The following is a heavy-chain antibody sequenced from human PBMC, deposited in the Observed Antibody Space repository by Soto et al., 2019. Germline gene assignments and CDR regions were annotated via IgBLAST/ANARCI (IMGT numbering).Heavy chain of an antibody. CDR2: MSYDGSKI. Sequence: GGSLRLSCEASGFAFDTYGMHWIRQGGGQGLEWVATMSYDGSKIYYRDSVRGRFSISRDDSKRTLYLQMNSLRAEDTAVYYCAKDRDPDYYDYLMDVWGQGTPVTVSS. J-gene: IGHJ6*02. CDR1: GFAFDTYG. D-gene: IGHD3-3*01. V-gene: IGHV3-30*18. CDR3: AKDRDPDYYDYLMDV.